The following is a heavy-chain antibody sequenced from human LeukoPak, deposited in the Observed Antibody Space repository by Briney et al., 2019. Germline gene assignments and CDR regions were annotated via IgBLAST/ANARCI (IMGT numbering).Heavy chain of an antibody. CDR3: VRLAYGDLGD. CDR1: GYSFTGYY. Sequence: PPASVKVSCKASGYSFTGYYIHWVRQAPGQGLEWMGWINPNSGDTKYAQKFQGRVTMTRDTSISTAYMELSRLRSDDTAVYYCVRLAYGDLGDWGQGTLVTVSS. D-gene: IGHD4-17*01. CDR2: INPNSGDT. V-gene: IGHV1-2*02. J-gene: IGHJ4*02.